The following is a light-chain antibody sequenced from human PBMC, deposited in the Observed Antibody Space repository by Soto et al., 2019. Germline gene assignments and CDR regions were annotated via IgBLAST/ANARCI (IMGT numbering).Light chain of an antibody. J-gene: IGLJ2*01. Sequence: QSVLTQPPSVSGAPGQRVTISCTGSSSNIGAGYDVHWYQQLPGAAPKLLIYRNSNRPSGVPDRFSGSKSGTSASLAITGLQAEDEADYYCQSYDSSLSAFFGGGTKLTAL. CDR3: QSYDSSLSAF. CDR2: RNS. V-gene: IGLV1-40*01. CDR1: SSNIGAGYD.